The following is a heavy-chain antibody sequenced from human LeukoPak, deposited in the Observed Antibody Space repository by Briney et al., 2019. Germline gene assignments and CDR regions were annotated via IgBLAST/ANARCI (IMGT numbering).Heavy chain of an antibody. CDR1: GFTFSSYG. CDR3: ARDRGSGSSSHDY. Sequence: GGSLRLSCAASGFTFSSYGMHWVRQAPGKGLEWVAFIRYDGSNKYYADSVKGRFTISRDNSKNTLYLQMNSLRAEDTAVYYCARDRGSGSSSHDYWGQGTLVTVSS. J-gene: IGHJ4*02. CDR2: IRYDGSNK. D-gene: IGHD1-26*01. V-gene: IGHV3-30*02.